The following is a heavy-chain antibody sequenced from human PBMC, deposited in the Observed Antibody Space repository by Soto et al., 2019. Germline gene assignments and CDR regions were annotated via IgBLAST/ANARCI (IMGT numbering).Heavy chain of an antibody. V-gene: IGHV1-69*13. CDR2: IIPIFGTA. CDR3: ARTQHIVVVTAIGDFDY. CDR1: GGTFSSYA. D-gene: IGHD2-21*02. J-gene: IGHJ4*02. Sequence: SVKVSCKYSGGTFSSYAIIWVRQAPGQGLEWMGGIIPIFGTANYAQKFQGRVTITADESTSTAYMELSSLRSEDTAVYYCARTQHIVVVTAIGDFDYWGQGTLVTSPQ.